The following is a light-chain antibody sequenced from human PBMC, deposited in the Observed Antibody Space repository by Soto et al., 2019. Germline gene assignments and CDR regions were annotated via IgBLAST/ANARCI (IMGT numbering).Light chain of an antibody. CDR1: SGHSNYA. Sequence: QPVLTQSPSASASLGASVKLTCTLSSGHSNYAIAWHQQQPEKGPRYLMKVNSGGSHIKGDGIPDRFSGSSSGAERYLFISRLQSEDEADYYCQTWGTGSAIVVFGGGTQLTGL. V-gene: IGLV4-69*01. CDR3: QTWGTGSAIVV. CDR2: VNSGGSH. J-gene: IGLJ7*01.